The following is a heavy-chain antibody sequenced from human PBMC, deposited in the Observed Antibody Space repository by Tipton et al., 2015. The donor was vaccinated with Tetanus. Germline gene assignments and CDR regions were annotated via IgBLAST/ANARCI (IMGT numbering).Heavy chain of an antibody. Sequence: TLSLTCTVSDGSLGTFYWTWIRQPPGRGLEWIGYISYSGSAKCNPSLKSRLTISVDTSRAQFSLKLRSVTAADTAVYYCARISWLQQNKPAFDIWGQGTVVTVSS. CDR2: ISYSGSA. D-gene: IGHD5-24*01. CDR1: DGSLGTFY. V-gene: IGHV4-59*01. J-gene: IGHJ3*02. CDR3: ARISWLQQNKPAFDI.